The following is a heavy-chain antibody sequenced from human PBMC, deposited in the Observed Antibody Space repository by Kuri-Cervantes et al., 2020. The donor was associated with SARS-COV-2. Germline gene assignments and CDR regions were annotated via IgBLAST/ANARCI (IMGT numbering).Heavy chain of an antibody. CDR3: TSRRSSGYYYPEHFDY. J-gene: IGHJ4*02. D-gene: IGHD3-22*01. Sequence: GESLKISCTASGFTFGDYAMSWFRQAPGKGLGWVGFIRSKAYGGTTEYAASVKGRFTISRDDSKSIAYLQMNSLKTEDTAVYYCTSRRSSGYYYPEHFDYWGQGTLVTVSS. V-gene: IGHV3-49*03. CDR1: GFTFGDYA. CDR2: IRSKAYGGTT.